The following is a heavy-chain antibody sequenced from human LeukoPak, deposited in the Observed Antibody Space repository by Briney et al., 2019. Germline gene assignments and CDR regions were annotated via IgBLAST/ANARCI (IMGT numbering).Heavy chain of an antibody. CDR2: IKQDGSEK. V-gene: IGHV3-7*01. Sequence: PGGSLRLSCAASGFTFSSYWMSWVRQAPGKGLEWVANIKQDGSEKDYVDSVKGRFTISRDTAKNSLYLQMNSLGAEDTAVYYCARIKSQGVVVPLLRSTYYFDYWGQGTLVTVSS. CDR3: ARIKSQGVVVPLLRSTYYFDY. J-gene: IGHJ4*02. CDR1: GFTFSSYW. D-gene: IGHD2-21*01.